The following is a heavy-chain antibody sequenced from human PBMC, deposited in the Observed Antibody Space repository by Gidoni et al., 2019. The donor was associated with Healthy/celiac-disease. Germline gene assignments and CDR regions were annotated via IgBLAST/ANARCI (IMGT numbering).Heavy chain of an antibody. J-gene: IGHJ6*04. CDR3: AKDAVWFRELSAGLGMDV. V-gene: IGHV3-30*18. Sequence: QVQLVESGGGVVQPGRSLRLPCAASGFTFSSYGMHWVRQAPGKGLEWVAVISYDGSNKYYADSVKGRFTISRDNSKNTLYLQMNSLRAEDTAVYYCAKDAVWFRELSAGLGMDVWGKGTTVTVSS. CDR1: GFTFSSYG. CDR2: ISYDGSNK. D-gene: IGHD3-10*01.